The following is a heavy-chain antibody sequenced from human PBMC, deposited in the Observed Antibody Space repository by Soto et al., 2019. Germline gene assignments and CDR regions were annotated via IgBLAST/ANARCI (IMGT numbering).Heavy chain of an antibody. J-gene: IGHJ4*02. D-gene: IGHD5-18*01. CDR3: ARAPEYSYGFGYFDS. CDR1: GGSISGYY. V-gene: IGHV4-4*09. CDR2: IANIGST. Sequence: SATLSLSYTVSGGSISGYYWFWIRQPRGKVLEWIGYIANIGSTNYNPALNSRVTISVDTSKNQFSLRLSSVTAADTAVYYCARAPEYSYGFGYFDSWGQGTLVTVSS.